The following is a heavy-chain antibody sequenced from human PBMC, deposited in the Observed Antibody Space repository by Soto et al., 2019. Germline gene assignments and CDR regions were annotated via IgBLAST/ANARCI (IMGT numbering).Heavy chain of an antibody. CDR1: GFTFDDYA. Sequence: EVQLVESGGGLVQPGRSLRLSCAASGFTFDDYAMHWVRQAPGKGLEWVSGISWNSGSIGYADSVKGRFTISRDNAKNSLYLQMNSLRAEDTALYYCAKDISAGTTYYYYGMDVWGQGTTVTVSS. V-gene: IGHV3-9*01. CDR3: AKDISAGTTYYYYGMDV. D-gene: IGHD1-1*01. CDR2: ISWNSGSI. J-gene: IGHJ6*02.